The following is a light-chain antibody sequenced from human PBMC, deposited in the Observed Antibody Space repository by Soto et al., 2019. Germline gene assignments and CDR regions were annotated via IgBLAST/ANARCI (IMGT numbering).Light chain of an antibody. J-gene: IGKJ1*01. V-gene: IGKV3-15*01. Sequence: EIVLTQSPGTLSLSPGERATLSCRASQSLSSSYLAWYQQKPGQAPRLLIYGASTRATGIPARFSGSGSGTEFTLTISSLQSEDFAVYYCQQYHNWPTFGQGTKVDI. CDR2: GAS. CDR1: QSLSSSY. CDR3: QQYHNWPT.